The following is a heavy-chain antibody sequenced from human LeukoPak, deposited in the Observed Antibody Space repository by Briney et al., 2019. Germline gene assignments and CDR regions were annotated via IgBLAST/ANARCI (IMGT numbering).Heavy chain of an antibody. Sequence: SETLSLTCGVSGGSISNNNWWSWVRQPPGKGLEWIGEIYHSGSTNYNPSLKSRVTISVDKSKNQFSLKLSSVTAADTAVYYCAKRGYSSNWPHYYGMDVWRQGTTVTVSS. J-gene: IGHJ6*02. CDR3: AKRGYSSNWPHYYGMDV. V-gene: IGHV4-4*02. CDR2: IYHSGST. CDR1: GGSISNNNW. D-gene: IGHD6-13*01.